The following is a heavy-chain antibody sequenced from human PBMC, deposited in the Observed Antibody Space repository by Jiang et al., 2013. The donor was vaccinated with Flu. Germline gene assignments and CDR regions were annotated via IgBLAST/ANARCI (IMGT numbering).Heavy chain of an antibody. Sequence: EVKKPGSSVKVSCKASGGTFSSYAISWVRQAPGQGLEWMGGIIPIFGTANYAQKFQGRVTITADESTSTAYMELSSLRSEDTAVYYCAREPDNYYDSSGYYFVFAFDIWGQGTMVTVSS. CDR3: AREPDNYYDSSGYYFVFAFDI. J-gene: IGHJ3*02. D-gene: IGHD3-22*01. CDR2: IIPIFGTA. V-gene: IGHV1-69*01. CDR1: GGTFSSYA.